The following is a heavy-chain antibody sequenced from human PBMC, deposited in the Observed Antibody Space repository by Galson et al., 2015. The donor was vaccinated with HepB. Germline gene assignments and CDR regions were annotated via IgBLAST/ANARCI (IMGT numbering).Heavy chain of an antibody. CDR1: GGTFSSYA. J-gene: IGHJ5*02. CDR2: IIPIFGTA. D-gene: IGHD2-2*01. CDR3: AREPVIVVVPAAIQGGWFDP. V-gene: IGHV1-69*13. Sequence: SVKVSCKASGGTFSSYAISWVRQAPGQGLEWMGGIIPIFGTANYAQKFQGRVTITADESTSTAYMELSSLRSEDTAVYYCAREPVIVVVPAAIQGGWFDPWGQGTLVTVSS.